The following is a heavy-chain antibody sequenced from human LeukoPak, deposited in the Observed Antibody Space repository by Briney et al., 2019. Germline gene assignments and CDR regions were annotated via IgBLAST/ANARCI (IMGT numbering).Heavy chain of an antibody. CDR1: GFTVRSKY. V-gene: IGHV3-74*01. CDR3: ARDHSSSWRGWFDP. J-gene: IGHJ5*02. CDR2: INTDGSST. Sequence: PGGSLRLSCAASGFTVRSKYMGWVRQAPGKGLEWVSRINTDGSSTAYADFVKGRFTISRDNARNTLYVQMNSLRAEDTAVYYCARDHSSSWRGWFDPWGQGTLVTVSS. D-gene: IGHD6-6*01.